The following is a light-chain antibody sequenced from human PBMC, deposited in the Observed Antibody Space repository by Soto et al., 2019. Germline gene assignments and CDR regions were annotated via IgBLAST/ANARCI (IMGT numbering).Light chain of an antibody. CDR1: QSVSSSY. J-gene: IGKJ1*01. V-gene: IGKV3-20*01. CDR2: GAS. Sequence: EIVLTQSPGTLSLSPGERATLSCRASQSVSSSYLAWYQQKPGPPPMLIIYGASSSATGIADRFSSSGSGTDFPITISRLSADDLAVYYCQHYSSSLWTFGQGTQLEIK. CDR3: QHYSSSLWT.